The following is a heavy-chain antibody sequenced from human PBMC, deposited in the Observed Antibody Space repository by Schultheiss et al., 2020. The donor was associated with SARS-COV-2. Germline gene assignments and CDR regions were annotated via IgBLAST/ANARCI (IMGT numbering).Heavy chain of an antibody. J-gene: IGHJ6*04. D-gene: IGHD3-3*01. CDR2: IYSGGST. Sequence: GGSLRLSCAASGFTVSSNYMSWVRQAPGKGLEWVSVIYSGGSTYYADSVKGRFTISRDNSKNTLYLQMNSLRAEDTAVYYCARTIFGVVKSPVDVWGKGTTVTVSS. CDR3: ARTIFGVVKSPVDV. V-gene: IGHV3-66*02. CDR1: GFTVSSNY.